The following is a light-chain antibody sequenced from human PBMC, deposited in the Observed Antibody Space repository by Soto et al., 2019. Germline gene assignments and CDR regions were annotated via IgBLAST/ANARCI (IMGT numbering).Light chain of an antibody. CDR2: LNSDGSH. CDR3: QTWGTGIQV. J-gene: IGLJ2*01. Sequence: QSVLTQSPSASASLGASVKLTCTLSSGHNSYAIAWHQQQPEKGPRFLMKLNSDGSHNKGDGIPDRFSGSSSGAERYLTISRLQSEDEADYYCQTWGTGIQVFGGGTKVTVL. V-gene: IGLV4-69*01. CDR1: SGHNSYA.